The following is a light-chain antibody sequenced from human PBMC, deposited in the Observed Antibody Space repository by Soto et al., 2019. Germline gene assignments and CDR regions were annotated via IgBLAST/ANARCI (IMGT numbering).Light chain of an antibody. V-gene: IGLV2-14*01. CDR2: EVS. CDR1: SSDVGGYNY. J-gene: IGLJ1*01. CDR3: SSYTSGSTYV. Sequence: QSVLTQPASVSGSPGQSITISCTGTSSDVGGYNYVSWYQQHPGKAPKLIIYEVSNRPSEISNRFSGSKCGNTASLTISGLQAEDEADYYCSSYTSGSTYVFGTGTKVTVL.